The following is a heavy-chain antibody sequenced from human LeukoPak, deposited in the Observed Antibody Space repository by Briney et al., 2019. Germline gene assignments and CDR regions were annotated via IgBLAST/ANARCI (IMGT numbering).Heavy chain of an antibody. CDR3: AKTVGASTFYYYMDV. Sequence: GGSLRLSCAASGFTFSSYAMHWVRQAPGKGLEWVAVISYDGSNKYYADSVKGRFTISRDNSKNTVYLQMNSLRTEDTAVYYCAKTVGASTFYYYMDVWGKGTTVTVTS. CDR1: GFTFSSYA. CDR2: ISYDGSNK. V-gene: IGHV3-30*04. D-gene: IGHD1-26*01. J-gene: IGHJ6*03.